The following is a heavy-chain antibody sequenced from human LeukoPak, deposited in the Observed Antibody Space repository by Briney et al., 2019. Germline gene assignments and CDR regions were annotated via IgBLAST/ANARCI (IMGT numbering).Heavy chain of an antibody. CDR2: ISYNGDT. Sequence: SETLSLTCTVFGGSISSIDYYWGWIRQPPGKGLEWIGIISYNGDTYYNPSLKSRVTISLDTSKNQFSLKLNSVTAADTAVYYCARDSLPIDYWGQGTLVTVSS. J-gene: IGHJ4*02. V-gene: IGHV4-39*07. CDR1: GGSISSIDYY. CDR3: ARDSLPIDY.